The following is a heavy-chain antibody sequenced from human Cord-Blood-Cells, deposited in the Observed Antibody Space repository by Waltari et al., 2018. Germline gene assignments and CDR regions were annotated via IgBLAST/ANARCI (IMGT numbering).Heavy chain of an antibody. J-gene: IGHJ4*02. Sequence: QVQLQESGPGLVTPSETLSLTCTVSGGSISSNYWSWIRPPPGKGLEWIGYIYYSGSTNYNPSLKSRVTISVDTSKNQFSLKLSSVTAADTAVYYCARDASYDILTGYYDYWGQGTLVTVSS. V-gene: IGHV4-59*01. CDR3: ARDASYDILTGYYDY. CDR2: IYYSGST. CDR1: GGSISSNY. D-gene: IGHD3-9*01.